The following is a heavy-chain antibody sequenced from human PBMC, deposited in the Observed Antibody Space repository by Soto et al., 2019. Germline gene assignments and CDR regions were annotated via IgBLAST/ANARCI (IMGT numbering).Heavy chain of an antibody. Sequence: GGSLRLSCAASGFTFSSYAMSWVRQAPGKGLEWVSAISGSGGSTYYADSVKGRFTISRDNSKNTLYLQMNSLRAEDTAVYYCAKAGGDFWSGYYDFDYWGQGTLVTVSS. V-gene: IGHV3-23*01. D-gene: IGHD3-3*01. CDR1: GFTFSSYA. CDR3: AKAGGDFWSGYYDFDY. CDR2: ISGSGGST. J-gene: IGHJ4*02.